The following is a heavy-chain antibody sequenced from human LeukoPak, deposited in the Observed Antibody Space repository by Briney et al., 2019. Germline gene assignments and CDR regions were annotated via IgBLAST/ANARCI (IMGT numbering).Heavy chain of an antibody. V-gene: IGHV4-39*01. D-gene: IGHD2-2*01. CDR1: GGSIGSTSYY. Sequence: SETLSLTCTVSGGSIGSTSYYWGWIRQPPGKGLEWIGSIYYSGSTNYNPSLKSRVTISVDTSKNQFSLKLSSVTAADTAVYYCARHWQDCSSTSCYPGPQYNYYYYGMDVWGQGTTVTVSS. CDR2: IYYSGST. CDR3: ARHWQDCSSTSCYPGPQYNYYYYGMDV. J-gene: IGHJ6*02.